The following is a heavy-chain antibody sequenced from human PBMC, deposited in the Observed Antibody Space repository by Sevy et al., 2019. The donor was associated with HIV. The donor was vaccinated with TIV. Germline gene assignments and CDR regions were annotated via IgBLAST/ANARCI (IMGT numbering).Heavy chain of an antibody. D-gene: IGHD2-21*01. CDR2: LWHDGNSE. CDR3: ASEAGYGSDSRPFDY. CDR1: DFSFSSNV. J-gene: IGHJ4*02. V-gene: IGHV3-33*08. Sequence: GGSLRLSCVASDFSFSSNVMHWVRQAPGKGLEWVAVLWHDGNSETYADSVKGRFTISRDNSKNTLYLQMNSLRDEDRAVYYCASEAGYGSDSRPFDYWGQGTLVTVSS.